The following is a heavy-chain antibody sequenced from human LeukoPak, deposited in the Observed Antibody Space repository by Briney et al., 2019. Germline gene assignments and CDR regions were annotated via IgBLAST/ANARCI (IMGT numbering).Heavy chain of an antibody. Sequence: GESLKISCKGAGYSFSTYWIGWVRQMPGKGLEWMGIIYPGNSDTRYSPTFQGQVTISADKSISTAYLQWSSLKASDTAIYYCARSDSSGSLGDFWGQGTLVTVSS. CDR3: ARSDSSGSLGDF. CDR1: GYSFSTYW. J-gene: IGHJ4*02. D-gene: IGHD3-22*01. V-gene: IGHV5-51*01. CDR2: IYPGNSDT.